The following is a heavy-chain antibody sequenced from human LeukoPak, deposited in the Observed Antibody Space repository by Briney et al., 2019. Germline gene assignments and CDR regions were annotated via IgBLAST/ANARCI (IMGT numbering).Heavy chain of an antibody. CDR2: ISGSGDNT. Sequence: SGGSLRLSCAASGFTFSGFAMSWVRRTPGKGLEWVSGISGSGDNTHYADSVKGRFTISRDNSKNTLYLEMNSLRAEDTAIYYCAKMKGHPLPKYYMDVWGQGTTVTVPS. CDR1: GFTFSGFA. CDR3: AKMKGHPLPKYYMDV. V-gene: IGHV3-23*01. J-gene: IGHJ6*01. D-gene: IGHD1-26*01.